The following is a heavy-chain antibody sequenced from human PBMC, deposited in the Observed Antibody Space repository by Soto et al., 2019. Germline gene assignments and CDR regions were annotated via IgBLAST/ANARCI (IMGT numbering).Heavy chain of an antibody. CDR3: ATIRRSSGWPDY. V-gene: IGHV3-23*01. J-gene: IGHJ4*02. Sequence: GGSLRVSCAASAFSFSSYAMSWVRQAPGKGLEWVSAVSGSGGSTYYADSVKGRFSISRDNSKNTLYLQMNSLRAEDTAVYYCATIRRSSGWPDYWGQGTLVTVSS. D-gene: IGHD6-25*01. CDR2: VSGSGGST. CDR1: AFSFSSYA.